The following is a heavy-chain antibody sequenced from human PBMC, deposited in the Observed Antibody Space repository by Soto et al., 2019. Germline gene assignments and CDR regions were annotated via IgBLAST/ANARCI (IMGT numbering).Heavy chain of an antibody. V-gene: IGHV5-51*01. Sequence: PGESLKISCKGSGYSFNTYWIAWVRQMPGKGLEWMGIIYPGDSDTRYSPSFQGQVTISADKSISTAYLQWSHLKASDTAMYYCARRSAYDNGDYVYFDNWGQGTLVTVSS. CDR1: GYSFNTYW. CDR3: ARRSAYDNGDYVYFDN. D-gene: IGHD4-17*01. J-gene: IGHJ4*02. CDR2: IYPGDSDT.